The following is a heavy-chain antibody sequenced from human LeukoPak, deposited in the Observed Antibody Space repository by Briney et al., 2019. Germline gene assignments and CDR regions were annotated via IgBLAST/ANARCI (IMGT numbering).Heavy chain of an antibody. Sequence: NPGGSLRLSCAASGFTFSNAWMSWVRQAPGKGLEWVGRIKSKTDGGTTDYAAPVKGRFTISRDDSKNTLYLQMNSLKTEDTAVYYCTTDASNLSITMVRGVITQSIDYWGQGTLVTVSS. V-gene: IGHV3-15*01. CDR1: GFTFSNAW. J-gene: IGHJ4*02. D-gene: IGHD3-10*01. CDR3: TTDASNLSITMVRGVITQSIDY. CDR2: IKSKTDGGTT.